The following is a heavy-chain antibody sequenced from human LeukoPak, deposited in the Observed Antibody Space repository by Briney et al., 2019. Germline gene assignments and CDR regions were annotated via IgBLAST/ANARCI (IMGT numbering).Heavy chain of an antibody. CDR2: ISYEGSNE. D-gene: IGHD5-24*01. CDR1: GFTFSTYS. J-gene: IGHJ4*02. Sequence: GGSLRLSCATSGFTFSTYSMHWARQAPGKGLEWVAVISYEGSNEYYADSVKGRFTISRDNSKNTLYLQMNSLRAEDTAVYYCARSGSLMATMDYWGQGTLVTVSS. V-gene: IGHV3-30-3*01. CDR3: ARSGSLMATMDY.